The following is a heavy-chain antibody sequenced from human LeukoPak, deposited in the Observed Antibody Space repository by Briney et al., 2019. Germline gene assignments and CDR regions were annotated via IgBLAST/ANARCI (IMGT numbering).Heavy chain of an antibody. CDR1: GFTFSDYY. CDR3: ARGTCGGDCYERYYYYGMDV. CDR2: ISSSGSTI. Sequence: PGGSLRLSCAASGFTFSDYYMSWIRQAPGKGLEWVSYISSSGSTIYYADSVKGRFTISRDNAKNSLYLQMNSLRAEDTAVYYCARGTCGGDCYERYYYYGMDVWGQGTTVTVSS. D-gene: IGHD2-21*02. J-gene: IGHJ6*02. V-gene: IGHV3-11*04.